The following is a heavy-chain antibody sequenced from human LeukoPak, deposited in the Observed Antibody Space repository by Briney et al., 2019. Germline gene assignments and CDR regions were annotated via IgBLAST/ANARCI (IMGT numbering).Heavy chain of an antibody. CDR3: ARDLLGTPRPDDASFDI. CDR1: GGSISSSSYY. V-gene: IGHV4-39*07. J-gene: IGHJ3*02. Sequence: KPSETLSLTCTVSGGSISSSSYYWGWIRQPPGKGLEWIGSIYYSGSTYYNPSLKSRVTISVDTSKNQFSLKLSSVTAADTAVYYCARDLLGTPRPDDASFDIWGQGTMVTVSS. CDR2: IYYSGST. D-gene: IGHD3-16*01.